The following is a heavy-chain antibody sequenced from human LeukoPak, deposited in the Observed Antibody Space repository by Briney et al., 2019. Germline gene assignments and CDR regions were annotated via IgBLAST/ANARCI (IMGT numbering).Heavy chain of an antibody. Sequence: AGGSLRLSCAASGFTFSSYGMHWVRQAPGKGLEWVAVISYDGSNKYYADSVKGRFTISRDNSKNTLYLQMNSLRAEDTAVYYCAKDQYHGSGSYYNPGYWGQGTLVTVSS. CDR2: ISYDGSNK. CDR3: AKDQYHGSGSYYNPGY. J-gene: IGHJ4*02. D-gene: IGHD3-10*01. V-gene: IGHV3-30*18. CDR1: GFTFSSYG.